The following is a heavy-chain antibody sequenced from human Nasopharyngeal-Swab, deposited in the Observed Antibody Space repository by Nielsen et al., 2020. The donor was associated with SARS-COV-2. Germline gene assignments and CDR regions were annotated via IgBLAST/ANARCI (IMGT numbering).Heavy chain of an antibody. CDR2: IYYSGST. Sequence: SETLSLTCTVSGGSVSSGSYYWSWIRQPPGKGLEWIEYIYYSGSTNYNPSLKSRVTISVDTSKNQFSLKLSSVTAADTAVYYCARDRSQLVNWFDPWGQGTLVTVSS. V-gene: IGHV4-61*01. CDR1: GGSVSSGSYY. D-gene: IGHD6-13*01. CDR3: ARDRSQLVNWFDP. J-gene: IGHJ5*02.